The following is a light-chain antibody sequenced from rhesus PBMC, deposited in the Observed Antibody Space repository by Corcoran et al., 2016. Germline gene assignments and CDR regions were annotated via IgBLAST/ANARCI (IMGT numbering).Light chain of an antibody. CDR3: QQYNDLPYS. J-gene: IGKJ2*01. Sequence: DIQMTQSPSSLSASVGDKVTITCHASQGISSWLAWYQRKPGKAPKPRIIAATNLQSGVPSRLRGRGSGTDYTITISNLQPEDFSTYYYQQYNDLPYSFGQETKVEIK. CDR2: AAT. V-gene: IGKV1-19*01. CDR1: QGISSW.